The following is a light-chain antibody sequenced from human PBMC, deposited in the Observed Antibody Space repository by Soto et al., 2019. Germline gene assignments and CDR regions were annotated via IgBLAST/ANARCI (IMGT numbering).Light chain of an antibody. Sequence: TQSPSTLSASVGDRVTITCRASQSISSFLLAWYQQKPGQAPRPLISAASTRATGIPDRFSGSGSGTEFTLTISRLEPEDFAVYYCQQYDGSKFTFGPGTRIDFK. CDR2: AAS. J-gene: IGKJ3*01. CDR1: QSISSFL. V-gene: IGKV3-20*01. CDR3: QQYDGSKFT.